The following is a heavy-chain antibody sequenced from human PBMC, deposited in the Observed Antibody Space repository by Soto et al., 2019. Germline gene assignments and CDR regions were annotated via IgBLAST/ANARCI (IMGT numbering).Heavy chain of an antibody. J-gene: IGHJ4*02. CDR1: GFTFSSYA. Sequence: GGSLRLSCAASGFTFSSYAMSWVRQAPGKGLEWVSAISGSGGNSYHADSVKGRFTISRDNSKNTVYLQMNSLRAEDTAIYYCAKGVIWFGELSPRGQGTMVTVSS. CDR2: ISGSGGNS. V-gene: IGHV3-23*01. D-gene: IGHD3-10*01. CDR3: AKGVIWFGELSP.